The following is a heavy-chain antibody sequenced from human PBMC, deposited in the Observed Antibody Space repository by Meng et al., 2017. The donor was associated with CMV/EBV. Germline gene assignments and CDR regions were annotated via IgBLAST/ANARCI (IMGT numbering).Heavy chain of an antibody. CDR2: ILYSGNT. CDR3: ARLRIPARRVQYGLDA. D-gene: IGHD6-6*01. CDR1: GGPIRSGGYY. V-gene: IGHV4-39*01. J-gene: IGHJ6*02. Sequence: SETLSLTCTVSGGPIRSGGYYGAWIRQPPGKGLEWIGSILYSGNTYYKSSLKSRLIILVDTSKNQFSLRLSSVTAADTAVYYCARLRIPARRVQYGLDAWGQGTTVTVSS.